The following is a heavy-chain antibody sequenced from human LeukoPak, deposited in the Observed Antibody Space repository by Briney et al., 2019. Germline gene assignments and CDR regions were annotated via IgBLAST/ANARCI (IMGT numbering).Heavy chain of an antibody. V-gene: IGHV3-30-3*01. CDR2: ISYDGSNK. CDR3: ARVPYQFATVH. Sequence: PGGSLRLSCAASGFTFSSYAMHWVRQAPGKGLEWVAVISYDGSNKYYADSVKGRFTISRDNSKNTLYLQMNSLRAEDTAVYYCARVPYQFATVHWGQGTLVTVSS. CDR1: GFTFSSYA. D-gene: IGHD2-2*01. J-gene: IGHJ4*02.